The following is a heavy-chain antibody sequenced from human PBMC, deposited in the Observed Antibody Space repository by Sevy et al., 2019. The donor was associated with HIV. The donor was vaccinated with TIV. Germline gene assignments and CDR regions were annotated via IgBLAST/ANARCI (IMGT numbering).Heavy chain of an antibody. V-gene: IGHV3-21*01. D-gene: IGHD3-22*01. CDR2: ITSSSYYI. CDR1: GFTFSNYN. CDR3: ARDRRTLNYYASSGYNYYFDY. Sequence: GGSLRLSCAASGFTFSNYNMNWIRQAPGKGLEWVSSITSSSYYIYDADSVKGRFTISRDNAKNSLYLQMNSLRAEDTAVYYCARDRRTLNYYASSGYNYYFDYWGQGTLVTVSS. J-gene: IGHJ4*02.